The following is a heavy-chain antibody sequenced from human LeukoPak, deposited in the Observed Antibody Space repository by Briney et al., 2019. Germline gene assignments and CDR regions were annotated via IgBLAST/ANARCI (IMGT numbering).Heavy chain of an antibody. V-gene: IGHV3-48*01. CDR1: GFTFSSYS. CDR3: ARDEEWELLIYFQH. D-gene: IGHD1-26*01. CDR2: ISSSSSTI. J-gene: IGHJ1*01. Sequence: GGSLRLSCAASGFTFSSYSMNWVRQAPGKGLEWVSYISSSSSTIYYADSVKGRFTISRDNAKNSLYLQMNSLRAEDTAVYYCARDEEWELLIYFQHWGQGTLVTVSS.